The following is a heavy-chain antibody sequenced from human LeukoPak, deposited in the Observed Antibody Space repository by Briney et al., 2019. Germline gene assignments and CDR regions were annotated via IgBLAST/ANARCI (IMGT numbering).Heavy chain of an antibody. Sequence: GGSLRLSCAASGFTFSRYGMHWVRQAPGKGLEWVTAISYDGSNKYYADSVKGRFTISRDNSKNTLYVQMNSLRAEDTAVYYCAELGITMIGGVWGKGTTVTISS. CDR1: GFTFSRYG. J-gene: IGHJ6*04. CDR2: ISYDGSNK. V-gene: IGHV3-30*04. D-gene: IGHD3-10*02. CDR3: AELGITMIGGV.